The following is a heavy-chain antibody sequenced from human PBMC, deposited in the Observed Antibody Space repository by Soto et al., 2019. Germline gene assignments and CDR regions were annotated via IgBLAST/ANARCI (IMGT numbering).Heavy chain of an antibody. Sequence: QVQLVPSGAEVKKPGASVKVSCKASGYTFTNYYMHWVRQAPGQGLEWMGIINPSGGSTNYAQKFQGRVTMTRDTSTSTVYMELSSLTSEDTAVYYCVRGITGTAGDWFDPWGQGTLVTVSS. V-gene: IGHV1-46*01. CDR3: VRGITGTAGDWFDP. CDR2: INPSGGST. CDR1: GYTFTNYY. D-gene: IGHD1-20*01. J-gene: IGHJ5*02.